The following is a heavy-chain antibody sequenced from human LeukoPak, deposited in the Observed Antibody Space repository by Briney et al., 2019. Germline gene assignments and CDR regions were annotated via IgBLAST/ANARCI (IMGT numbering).Heavy chain of an antibody. CDR1: GYTFTGYY. J-gene: IGHJ4*02. CDR2: INPNSGGT. V-gene: IGHV1-2*02. D-gene: IGHD2-15*01. CDR3: ARDPWYCSGGGCYSLKNRYYFDY. Sequence: GASVKVSCKASGYTFTGYYMHWVRQAPGQGLEWMGWINPNSGGTNYAQKFQGRVTMTRDTSISTAYMELSRLRSDDTAVYYCARDPWYCSGGGCYSLKNRYYFDYWGQGTLVTVSS.